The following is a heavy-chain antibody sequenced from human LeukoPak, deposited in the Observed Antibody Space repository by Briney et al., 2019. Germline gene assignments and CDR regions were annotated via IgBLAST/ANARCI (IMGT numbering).Heavy chain of an antibody. J-gene: IGHJ6*02. Sequence: GASAKVSCKASGYTFAGYYMHWVRQAPGQGLEWMGWINPNSGGTNYAQKFQGWVTMTRDTSISTAYMELSRLRSGDTAVYYCARDRMPIHYCYGMDVWGQGTTVTVSS. CDR2: INPNSGGT. V-gene: IGHV1-2*04. CDR1: GYTFAGYY. D-gene: IGHD2-2*01. CDR3: ARDRMPIHYCYGMDV.